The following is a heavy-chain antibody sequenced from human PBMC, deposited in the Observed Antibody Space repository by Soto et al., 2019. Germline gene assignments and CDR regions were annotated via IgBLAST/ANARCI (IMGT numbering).Heavy chain of an antibody. CDR2: ISSDGSKK. J-gene: IGHJ6*04. Sequence: QVQLVESGGGVVQPGRSLRLSCAASRFTFSSYAIHWVRQAPGKGREWVAVISSDGSKKYYAESVRGRFTISRDNSQNALFLQMDRLRVEDTALYHCARPRCSSAACYLYLYGLDVWGGGTTVTVSS. CDR1: RFTFSSYA. CDR3: ARPRCSSAACYLYLYGLDV. D-gene: IGHD2-2*01. V-gene: IGHV3-30-3*01.